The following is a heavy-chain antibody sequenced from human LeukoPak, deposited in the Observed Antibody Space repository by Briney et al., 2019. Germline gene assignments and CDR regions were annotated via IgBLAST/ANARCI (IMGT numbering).Heavy chain of an antibody. CDR1: GFTFGDYA. CDR2: IKQDGSEK. Sequence: GGSLRLSCTASGFTFGDYAMNWVRQAPGKGLEWVANIKQDGSEKYYVDSVKGRFTISRDNAKNSLYLQMNSLRAEDTAVYYCAKSRWATGIDYWGQGALVTVSS. J-gene: IGHJ4*02. V-gene: IGHV3-7*03. D-gene: IGHD1-1*01. CDR3: AKSRWATGIDY.